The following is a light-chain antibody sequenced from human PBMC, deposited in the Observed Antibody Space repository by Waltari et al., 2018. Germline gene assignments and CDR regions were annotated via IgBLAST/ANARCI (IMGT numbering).Light chain of an antibody. CDR3: QMYVRLPVT. J-gene: IGKJ1*01. CDR1: QSVGRS. V-gene: IGKV3-20*01. Sequence: EIVLTQSPGTPSLSPGEGTTPSCRASQSVGRSLVWYQQRPGRAPRLLIYGASSRATGIPDRFTGSGSGTDFSLTISRLEPEDFAVYYCQMYVRLPVTFGQGTKVEI. CDR2: GAS.